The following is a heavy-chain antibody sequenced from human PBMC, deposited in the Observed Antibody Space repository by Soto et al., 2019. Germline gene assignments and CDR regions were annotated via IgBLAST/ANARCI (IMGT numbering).Heavy chain of an antibody. CDR3: ARARTSSCPVGCWFDP. D-gene: IGHD2-15*01. J-gene: IGHJ5*02. CDR2: IIPIFGTG. V-gene: IGHV1-69*12. CDR1: GGTFSSYA. Sequence: QVQLVQSGAEVKKPGSSVKVSCKASGGTFSSYAISWVRQAPGQGLEWMGGIIPIFGTGNYAQKSQGRVTITADESTSTAYMERSSLRSEDTAVYYCARARTSSCPVGCWFDPWGQGTLVTVSS.